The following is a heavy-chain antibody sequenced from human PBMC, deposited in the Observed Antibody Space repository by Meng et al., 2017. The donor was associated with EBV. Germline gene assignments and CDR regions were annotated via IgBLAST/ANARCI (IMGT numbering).Heavy chain of an antibody. J-gene: IGHJ5*02. CDR3: ARGDYTNYPRWFDP. V-gene: IGHV4-61*01. CDR2: IYYTGST. D-gene: IGHD4-11*01. Sequence: QVQLQESGPGLVKPSGXLSLTCTVSGGSVNNERYYWGWIRQPPGKGLEYIGYIYYTGSTNYNSSLKSRVTISLDKSKNQFSLKLTSLTAADTAIYYCARGDYTNYPRWFDPWGQGTLVTVSS. CDR1: GGSVNNERYY.